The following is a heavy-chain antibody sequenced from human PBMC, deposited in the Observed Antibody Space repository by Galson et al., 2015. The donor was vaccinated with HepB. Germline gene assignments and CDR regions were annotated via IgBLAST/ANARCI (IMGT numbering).Heavy chain of an antibody. J-gene: IGHJ6*03. CDR3: VRGPGDMVVLPPGARTVYYYYMDV. V-gene: IGHV1-46*03. CDR2: FNPNGGFT. Sequence: SVKVSCKASGYTFTSYYLHWVRQAPGQGLEWMGVFNPNGGFTTHAQKFQGRVTVTRDTSTSTVFMELSSLTSEDTAVYYCVRGPGDMVVLPPGARTVYYYYMDVWGKGTTVTVSS. D-gene: IGHD2-2*01. CDR1: GYTFTSYY.